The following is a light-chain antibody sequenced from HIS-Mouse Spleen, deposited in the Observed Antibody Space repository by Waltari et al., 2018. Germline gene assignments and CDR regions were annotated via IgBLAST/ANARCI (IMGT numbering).Light chain of an antibody. V-gene: IGKV3-15*01. CDR1: QSVSSN. CDR3: QQYNNWLT. J-gene: IGKJ4*01. CDR2: GAS. Sequence: EIVMPQSPATLSVSPGERATLSCRASQSVSSNLAWYQQKPGQAPRLLIYGASTRATGIPARFSGSGSGTEFTLTISSMQSEDFAVYYCQQYNNWLTFGGGTKVEIK.